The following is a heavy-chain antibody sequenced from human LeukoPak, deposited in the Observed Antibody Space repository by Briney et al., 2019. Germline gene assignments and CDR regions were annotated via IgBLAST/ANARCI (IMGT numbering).Heavy chain of an antibody. CDR2: IRYDGSNK. D-gene: IGHD6-13*01. Sequence: GSLRLSCAASGFTFSSYGMHWVRQAPGKGLEWVAFIRYDGSNKYYADSVKGRFTISRDNSKNTLYLQMNSLRAEDTAVYYCAKQGGSSWYRAPLGYWGQGTLVTVSS. V-gene: IGHV3-30*02. CDR3: AKQGGSSWYRAPLGY. CDR1: GFTFSSYG. J-gene: IGHJ4*02.